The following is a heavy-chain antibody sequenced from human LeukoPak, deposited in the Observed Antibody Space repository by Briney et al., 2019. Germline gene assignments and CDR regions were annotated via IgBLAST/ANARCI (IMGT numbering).Heavy chain of an antibody. J-gene: IGHJ4*02. D-gene: IGHD3-22*01. V-gene: IGHV4-59*07. Sequence: PSDTLSLTCTVSGESISSSYWGLIRQPPGKGLEWIGYIYYSGSTTYNPSLKSRVTISVDTTKNQFSLKLSSVTAADTAVYYCARYYYDSSSYRVDYWGQGTLVTVSS. CDR1: GESISSSY. CDR3: ARYYYDSSSYRVDY. CDR2: IYYSGST.